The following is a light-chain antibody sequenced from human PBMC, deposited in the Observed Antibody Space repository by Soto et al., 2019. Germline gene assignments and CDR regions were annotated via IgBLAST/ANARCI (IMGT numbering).Light chain of an antibody. CDR1: SSNIGSNT. CDR3: AAWDDSLHGWV. V-gene: IGLV1-44*01. CDR2: SNN. J-gene: IGLJ3*02. Sequence: QSVLTQPPSASRTPGQRVTISCSGSSSNIGSNTVNWYQQLPGTAPKLLIYSNNQRPSGVPDRFSGSKSGTSASLAISGLQYEDEADYYCAAWDDSLHGWVFGGGTKLTVL.